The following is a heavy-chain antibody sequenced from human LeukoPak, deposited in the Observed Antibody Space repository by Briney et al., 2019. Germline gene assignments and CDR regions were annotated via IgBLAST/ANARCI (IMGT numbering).Heavy chain of an antibody. D-gene: IGHD4-17*01. CDR3: ARDLRTTGAFDI. J-gene: IGHJ3*02. Sequence: GGSLRLSCAASGFTFSTYWMHWVRQAPGKGLVWVSRINSDGSSTRYADSVKGRFTISRDNAKNTLYLQMNSLRAEDTAVYYCARDLRTTGAFDIWGQGTMVTVSS. CDR2: INSDGSST. V-gene: IGHV3-74*01. CDR1: GFTFSTYW.